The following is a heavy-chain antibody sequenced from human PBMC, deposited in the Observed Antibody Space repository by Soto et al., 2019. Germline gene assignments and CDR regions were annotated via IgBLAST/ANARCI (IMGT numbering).Heavy chain of an antibody. CDR3: ATAPKNYYESSGPPPFHY. Sequence: SVKVSCKASGDTFSNYAISLVRQAPGQGLEWMGRIIPIFGTANYAQKLQGRVTITADESTSTAYMELSSLRSDDTAVYYCATAPKNYYESSGPPPFHYWGPAPLVTVS. D-gene: IGHD3-22*01. V-gene: IGHV1-69*13. J-gene: IGHJ4*02. CDR1: GDTFSNYA. CDR2: IIPIFGTA.